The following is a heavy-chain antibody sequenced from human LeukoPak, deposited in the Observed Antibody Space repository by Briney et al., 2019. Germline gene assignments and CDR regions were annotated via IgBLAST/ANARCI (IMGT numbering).Heavy chain of an antibody. CDR2: IPYDGSNK. J-gene: IGHJ4*02. CDR3: AKRGGMYPAYYFDY. Sequence: GGSLRLSCAASGFTFSSYAMHWVRQAPGKGLEWVAVIPYDGSNKYYADSVKGRFTISRDNSKNTLYLQMNSLRADDTAVYYCAKRGGMYPAYYFDYWGQGTLVTVSS. D-gene: IGHD3-16*01. CDR1: GFTFSSYA. V-gene: IGHV3-30*04.